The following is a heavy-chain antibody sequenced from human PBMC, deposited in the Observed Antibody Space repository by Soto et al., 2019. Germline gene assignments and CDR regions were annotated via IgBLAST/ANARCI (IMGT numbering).Heavy chain of an antibody. CDR1: GYTFTSYD. Sequence: QVQLVQSGAEVKKPGASVKVSCKASGYTFTSYDINWVRQATGQGLEWMGWMNPNSGNTGYAQKFQGRVTMTRNTSMSTAYMELSSLRSEDTAVYYCARRGYGSSWYYYHYYGMDVWGQGTTVTVSS. CDR3: ARRGYGSSWYYYHYYGMDV. J-gene: IGHJ6*02. D-gene: IGHD6-13*01. CDR2: MNPNSGNT. V-gene: IGHV1-8*01.